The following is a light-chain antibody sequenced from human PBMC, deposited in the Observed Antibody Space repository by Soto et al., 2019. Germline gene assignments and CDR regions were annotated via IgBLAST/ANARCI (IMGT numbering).Light chain of an antibody. Sequence: QSALTQPRSVSGSPGQSVTISCTGTSGDVGGFSFVSWYQHHPGKAPKLMIYDVTIRPSGVPDRFSGSKSGNTASLTISGLQAADEADYYCCSYAGSFTLDVVFGAGTKITVL. CDR2: DVT. CDR3: CSYAGSFTLDVV. V-gene: IGLV2-11*01. CDR1: SGDVGGFSF. J-gene: IGLJ2*01.